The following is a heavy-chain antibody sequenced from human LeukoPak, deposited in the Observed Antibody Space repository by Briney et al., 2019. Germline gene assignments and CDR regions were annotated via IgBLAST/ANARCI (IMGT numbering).Heavy chain of an antibody. Sequence: GGSLRLSCAASGFTFNGYWMSWVRQAPGKELQWVANIKQDGSAKYYVDSVKGRFTISRDNAKNSLYLQMNSLRAEDTAVYYCARDLSGVTGYTYGRGIDYWGQGTLVTVSS. V-gene: IGHV3-7*01. D-gene: IGHD5-18*01. CDR3: ARDLSGVTGYTYGRGIDY. J-gene: IGHJ4*02. CDR1: GFTFNGYW. CDR2: IKQDGSAK.